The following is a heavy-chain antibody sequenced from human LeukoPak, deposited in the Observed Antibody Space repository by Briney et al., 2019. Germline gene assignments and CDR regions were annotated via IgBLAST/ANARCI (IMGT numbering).Heavy chain of an antibody. CDR1: GFTFSSYG. CDR2: ISYDGSNK. CDR3: SAAGFDY. J-gene: IGHJ4*02. Sequence: GGSLRLSCAASGFTFSSYGMHWVRQAPGKGLEWVAVISYDGSNKYYADSVKGRFTISRDNSKNTLYLQMNSLRAEDTAVYYCSAAGFDYWAREPWSPSPQ. D-gene: IGHD6-13*01. V-gene: IGHV3-30*03.